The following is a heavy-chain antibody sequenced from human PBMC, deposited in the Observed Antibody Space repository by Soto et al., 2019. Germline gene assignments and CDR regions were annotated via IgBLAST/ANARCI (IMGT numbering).Heavy chain of an antibody. CDR1: GFTFSSYA. D-gene: IGHD6-13*01. Sequence: QVQLVESGGGVVQPGRSLRLSCAASGFTFSSYAMHWVRQAPSKGLEWVAVISYDGSNKYYADSVKGRFTISRDNSKNTLYLQMNSLRAEDTAVYYCARGIAAAGIGLGYWGQGTLVTVSS. CDR2: ISYDGSNK. CDR3: ARGIAAAGIGLGY. V-gene: IGHV3-30-3*01. J-gene: IGHJ4*02.